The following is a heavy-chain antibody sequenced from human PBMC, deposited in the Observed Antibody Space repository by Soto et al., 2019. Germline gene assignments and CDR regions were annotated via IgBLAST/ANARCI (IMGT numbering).Heavy chain of an antibody. CDR3: AKNPSGTAMAYYYYCMDV. CDR2: ISGSGGST. J-gene: IGHJ6*02. V-gene: IGHV3-23*01. Sequence: EVQLLESGGGLVQPGGSLRLSCAASGFTFSSYAMSWVRQAPGKGLEWVSAISGSGGSTYYADSVKGRFTISRDNSKNTLYLQMNSLRAEDTDVYYCAKNPSGTAMAYYYYCMDVWGQGTTVTVSS. CDR1: GFTFSSYA. D-gene: IGHD5-18*01.